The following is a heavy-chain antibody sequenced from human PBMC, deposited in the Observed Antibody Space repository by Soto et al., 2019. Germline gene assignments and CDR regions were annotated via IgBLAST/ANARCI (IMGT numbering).Heavy chain of an antibody. CDR1: GFTFSSYL. D-gene: IGHD1-1*01. CDR2: ISYDGSSK. CDR3: AFNWNDIYYMDV. Sequence: QVQLVESGGGVVQPGKSLRLSCAASGFTFSSYLMHWVRQAPGTGLEWVALISYDGSSKNYADSVKGRFTVSRDNSKNTLDLQMNSLRAEDTAVYYCAFNWNDIYYMDVWGKGTTVTVSS. J-gene: IGHJ6*03. V-gene: IGHV3-30*03.